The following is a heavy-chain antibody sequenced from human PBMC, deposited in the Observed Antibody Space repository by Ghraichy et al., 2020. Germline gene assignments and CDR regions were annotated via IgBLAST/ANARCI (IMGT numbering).Heavy chain of an antibody. CDR2: IWYDGSNK. CDR1: GFTFSSYG. Sequence: GESLNISCAASGFTFSSYGMHWVRQAPGKGLEWVAVIWYDGSNKYYADSVKCRFTISRDNSKNTLYLQMNSLRAEDTAVYYCARVTYSSSLYYFDYWGQGTLVTVSS. J-gene: IGHJ4*02. D-gene: IGHD6-6*01. CDR3: ARVTYSSSLYYFDY. V-gene: IGHV3-33*01.